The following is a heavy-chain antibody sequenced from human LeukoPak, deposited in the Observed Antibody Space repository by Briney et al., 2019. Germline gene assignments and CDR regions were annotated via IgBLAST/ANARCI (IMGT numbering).Heavy chain of an antibody. Sequence: PGGSLRLSCAASGLNFRSYSMNWVRQAPGKGLEWVSYISSFSGTIDYADSVKGRFTISRDNAQNSLYLQMNSLRVEDTAVYYCARGTQQLDFPLDYWGQGTLVTVSS. D-gene: IGHD6-13*01. CDR3: ARGTQQLDFPLDY. CDR1: GLNFRSYS. CDR2: ISSFSGTI. V-gene: IGHV3-48*01. J-gene: IGHJ4*02.